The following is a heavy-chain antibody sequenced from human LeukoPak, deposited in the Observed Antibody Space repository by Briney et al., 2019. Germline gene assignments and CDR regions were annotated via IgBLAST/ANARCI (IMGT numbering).Heavy chain of an antibody. D-gene: IGHD4-23*01. Sequence: GGSLRLSCAASGFTFSSYAMSWVRQAPGKGLEWVSAISGSGGSTYYADSVKGRFTISRDNFKNTLYLQMNSLRAEDTAVYYCAKASFYGGNSDYFDYWGQGTLVTVSS. CDR2: ISGSGGST. J-gene: IGHJ4*02. CDR1: GFTFSSYA. V-gene: IGHV3-23*01. CDR3: AKASFYGGNSDYFDY.